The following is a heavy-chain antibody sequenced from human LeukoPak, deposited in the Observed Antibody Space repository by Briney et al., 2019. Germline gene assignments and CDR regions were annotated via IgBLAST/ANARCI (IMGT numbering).Heavy chain of an antibody. J-gene: IGHJ4*02. Sequence: ASVKVSCKASGYTFTGYYMHWVRQAPGQGLEWMGWISAYNGNTNYGQKRQGRVTMTTDTTTRTAYMELRSLRPDDTAVYYCAREGDYSDYWGQGTLVTVSS. CDR1: GYTFTGYY. V-gene: IGHV1-18*04. CDR3: AREGDYSDY. CDR2: ISAYNGNT.